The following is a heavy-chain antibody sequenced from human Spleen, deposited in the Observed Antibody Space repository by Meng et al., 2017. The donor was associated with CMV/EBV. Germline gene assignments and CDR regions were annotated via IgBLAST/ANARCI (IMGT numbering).Heavy chain of an antibody. V-gene: IGHV3-15*01. CDR3: AGATYDY. Sequence: GESLKISCAASGFTFSNAWMSWVRQAPGKGLEWVGRIKSKTDGGTTDYAAPVKGRFTISRDDSKNTLYLQMNSLKTEDTAVYYCAGATYDYWGQGTLVTVSS. CDR1: GFTFSNAW. J-gene: IGHJ4*02. D-gene: IGHD1-26*01. CDR2: IKSKTDGGTT.